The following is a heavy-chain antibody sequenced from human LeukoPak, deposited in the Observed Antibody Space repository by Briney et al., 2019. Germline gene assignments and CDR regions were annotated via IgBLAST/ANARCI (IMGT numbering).Heavy chain of an antibody. V-gene: IGHV3-43*02. CDR1: GFTFDDYA. CDR3: AKDIDHYDFWSGYYRSGFDY. Sequence: GGSLRLSRAASGFTFDDYAMHWVRHAPGKGVEWVSLISGDGGSTYYADSVKGRFTISRDNSKNSLYLQMNSLRTEDTALYYCAKDIDHYDFWSGYYRSGFDYWGQGTLVTVSS. CDR2: ISGDGGST. J-gene: IGHJ4*02. D-gene: IGHD3-3*01.